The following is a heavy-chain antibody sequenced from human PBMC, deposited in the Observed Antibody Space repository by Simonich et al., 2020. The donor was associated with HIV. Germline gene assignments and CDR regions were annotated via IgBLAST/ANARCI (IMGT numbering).Heavy chain of an antibody. CDR3: ARDSRYYDFWSGYRPDAFDI. Sequence: QMQLVESGGGVVQPGRSLRLSCAVSGFTFSSYAMHWVRQAPGKGLEWVAVISYDGSNKYYADSVKGRFTISRDNSKNTLYLQMNSLRAEDTAVYYCARDSRYYDFWSGYRPDAFDICGQGTMVTVSS. CDR1: GFTFSSYA. J-gene: IGHJ3*02. D-gene: IGHD3-3*01. V-gene: IGHV3-30*07. CDR2: ISYDGSNK.